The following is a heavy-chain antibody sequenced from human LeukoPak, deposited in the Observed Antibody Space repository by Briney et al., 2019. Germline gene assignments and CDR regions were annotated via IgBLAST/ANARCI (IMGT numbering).Heavy chain of an antibody. J-gene: IGHJ5*02. CDR3: ARDSGTTGEVKFDP. V-gene: IGHV4-59*01. Sequence: KTSETLSLSCTVSGDSISNYYWSWIRQPPGKGLERIGYIYYSGSTNYNPSLKSRVTISVDTSKNQFSLKLSSVTAADTAVYYCARDSGTTGEVKFDPWGQGTLVTVSS. D-gene: IGHD3-10*01. CDR2: IYYSGST. CDR1: GDSISNYY.